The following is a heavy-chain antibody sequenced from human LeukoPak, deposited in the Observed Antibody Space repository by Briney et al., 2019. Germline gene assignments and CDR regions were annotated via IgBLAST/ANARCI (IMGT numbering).Heavy chain of an antibody. V-gene: IGHV3-53*01. CDR2: IYSGGST. CDR3: ARDFPFRD. D-gene: IGHD2/OR15-2a*01. J-gene: IGHJ4*02. Sequence: TGGSLRLSCAASGFTVSSNYMRWVRQAPGKGLEWVSLIYSGGSTYYADSVKGRFTISRDNSKNMVFLQMDSLRAEDTAVYYCARDFPFRDWGQGTLVTVSS. CDR1: GFTVSSNY.